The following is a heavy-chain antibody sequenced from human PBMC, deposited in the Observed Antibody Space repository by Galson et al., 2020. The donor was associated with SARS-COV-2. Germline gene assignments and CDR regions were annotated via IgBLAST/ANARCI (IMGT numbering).Heavy chain of an antibody. CDR2: IKQDGSEK. Sequence: QLGESLKISCAASGFTFSSYWMSWVRQAPGKGLEWVANIKQDGSEKYYVDSVKGRFTISRDNAKNSLYLQMNSLRAEDTAVYYCARDANLYYDYVWGSYRSYYFDYWGQGTLVTVSS. J-gene: IGHJ4*02. V-gene: IGHV3-7*01. D-gene: IGHD3-16*02. CDR3: ARDANLYYDYVWGSYRSYYFDY. CDR1: GFTFSSYW.